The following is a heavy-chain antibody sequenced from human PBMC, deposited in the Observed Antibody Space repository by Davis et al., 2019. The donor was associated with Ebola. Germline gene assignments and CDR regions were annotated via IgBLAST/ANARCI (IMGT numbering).Heavy chain of an antibody. CDR3: CEDGYNARGEYSDY. V-gene: IGHV3-73*01. Sequence: GESLKISCAASGFTFSDSAMHWVRQASGRGLEWVGRIRSKANSYATTYAASVKGRFTISRDDSKNTAYLQMNSLKTEDTAVYYCCEDGYNARGEYSDYWGQGTLVTVSS. CDR1: GFTFSDSA. J-gene: IGHJ4*02. D-gene: IGHD5-24*01. CDR2: IRSKANSYAT.